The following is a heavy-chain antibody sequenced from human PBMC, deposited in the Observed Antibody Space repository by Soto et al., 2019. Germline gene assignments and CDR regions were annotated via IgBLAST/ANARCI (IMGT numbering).Heavy chain of an antibody. D-gene: IGHD3-9*01. CDR2: IYYSGST. Sequence: KASETLSLTCTVSGGSISSGDYYWSWIRQPPGKGLEWIGYIYYSGSTYYNPSLKSRVTISVDTSKNQFPLKLSSVTAADTAVYYCASVSYFNAFDYWGQGTLVTVSS. CDR3: ASVSYFNAFDY. J-gene: IGHJ4*02. V-gene: IGHV4-30-4*01. CDR1: GGSISSGDYY.